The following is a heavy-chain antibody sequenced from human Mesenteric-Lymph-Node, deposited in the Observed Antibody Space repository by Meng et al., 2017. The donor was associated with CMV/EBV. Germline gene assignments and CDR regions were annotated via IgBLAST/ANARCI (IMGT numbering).Heavy chain of an antibody. V-gene: IGHV4-39*01. CDR2: VYFGAST. J-gene: IGHJ5*02. Sequence: SETLSLTCTVFGDSISSSGYYWVWIRQPPGQGLEWIGSVYFGASTYYNPSLKSRAAISVDTSKNQFSLRLSSVAAADTALYYCARHAYIGWSGPWFDPWGQGTQVTVSS. D-gene: IGHD3-9*01. CDR3: ARHAYIGWSGPWFDP. CDR1: GDSISSSGYY.